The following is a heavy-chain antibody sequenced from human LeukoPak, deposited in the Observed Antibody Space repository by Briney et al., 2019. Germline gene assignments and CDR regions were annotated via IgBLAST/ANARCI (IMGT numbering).Heavy chain of an antibody. CDR1: GVSISSSSYY. D-gene: IGHD3-10*01. J-gene: IGHJ4*02. CDR2: IYYSGST. Sequence: PSETLSLTCTVSGVSISSSSYYWGRIRQPPGKGLEGIVSIYYSGSTYYNPSLKSRCTTSVNTSKNQYSLKLSSVTAENPAVYYWARVVVRGVMGPEWGQGTLVTVSS. CDR3: ARVVVRGVMGPE. V-gene: IGHV4-39*07.